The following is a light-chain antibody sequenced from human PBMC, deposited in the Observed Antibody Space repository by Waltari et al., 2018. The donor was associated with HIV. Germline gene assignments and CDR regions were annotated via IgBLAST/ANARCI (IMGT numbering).Light chain of an antibody. V-gene: IGKV1-5*03. CDR3: HQYDSFSGT. J-gene: IGKJ1*01. CDR1: QNVGVR. Sequence: QITQSPSTLSASVRDRLTITCRARQNVGVRLAGYQQKQGKDPKLLMYQTFQLVTGVPTRFSASGSGAELSLNINSRLSCDCSTDYCHQYDSFSGTF. CDR2: QTF.